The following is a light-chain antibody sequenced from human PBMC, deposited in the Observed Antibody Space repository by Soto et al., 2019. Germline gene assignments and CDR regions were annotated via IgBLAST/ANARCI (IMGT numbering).Light chain of an antibody. J-gene: IGKJ4*01. CDR1: QHISTS. CDR2: AVS. CDR3: QQSYSTPLT. Sequence: DIQLTQSPPNLSASLGDRVIITCRAGQHISTSLHWFQQKPGKAPELLIYAVSNLQPGVPSRFSGRGTGTEFTLIINSLHPDDIAVYYGQQSYSTPLTFGGGTKVQIK. V-gene: IGKV1-39*01.